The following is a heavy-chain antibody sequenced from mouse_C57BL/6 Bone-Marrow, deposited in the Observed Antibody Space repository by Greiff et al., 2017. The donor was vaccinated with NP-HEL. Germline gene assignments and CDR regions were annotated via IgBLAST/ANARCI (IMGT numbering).Heavy chain of an antibody. CDR3: ARSLYGSSPRYWYFDV. J-gene: IGHJ1*03. V-gene: IGHV14-2*01. CDR1: GFNIKDYY. CDR2: IDPEDGET. Sequence: EVMLVESGAELVKPGASVKLSCTASGFNIKDYYMHWVKQRTEQGLEWIGRIDPEDGETKYAPKFQGKATITADTSSNTAYLQLSSLTSEDTAVYYCARSLYGSSPRYWYFDVWGTGTTVTVSS. D-gene: IGHD1-1*01.